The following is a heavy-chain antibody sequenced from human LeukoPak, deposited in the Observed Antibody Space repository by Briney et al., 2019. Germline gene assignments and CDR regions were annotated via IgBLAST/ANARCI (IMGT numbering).Heavy chain of an antibody. Sequence: RPGGSLRLFCAASGFTFSDFWMSWARQAPGKGLEWVAKIKKDGSEKYYVDSVEGRFTISRDNAKNSLYLQMSSLRAEGAAVYYCASILWLYYYGRGGAFDIWGQGTMVTVSS. V-gene: IGHV3-7*01. D-gene: IGHD3-10*02. CDR1: GFTFSDFW. CDR2: IKKDGSEK. J-gene: IGHJ3*02. CDR3: ASILWLYYYGRGGAFDI.